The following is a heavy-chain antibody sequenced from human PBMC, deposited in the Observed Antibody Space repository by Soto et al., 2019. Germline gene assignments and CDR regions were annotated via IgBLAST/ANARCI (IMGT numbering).Heavy chain of an antibody. D-gene: IGHD6-19*01. CDR1: GYTFTSYA. CDR3: ARDLAVAGYYYYYGMDV. CDR2: INAGSGYT. V-gene: IGHV1-3*01. Sequence: ASVKVSCKASGYTFTSYAMHWVRQAPGQRLEWMGWINAGSGYTKYSQKFQGRVTITRDTSASTAYMELSSLRSEDTAVYYCARDLAVAGYYYYYGMDVWAQGTTVTAP. J-gene: IGHJ6*02.